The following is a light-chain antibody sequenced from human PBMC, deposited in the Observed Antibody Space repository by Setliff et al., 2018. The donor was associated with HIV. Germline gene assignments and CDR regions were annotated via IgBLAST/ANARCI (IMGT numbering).Light chain of an antibody. Sequence: QSALTQPASVSGSPGQSITISCTGTSSDVGNYNLVSWYQHHPGKAPILLVYGVTKRPSGVSNRFSGSKSGNTASLTISGLQAEDEADYYCCSYAGSITFYGVGTGTKIT. J-gene: IGLJ1*01. V-gene: IGLV2-23*02. CDR1: SSDVGNYNL. CDR2: GVT. CDR3: CSYAGSITFYG.